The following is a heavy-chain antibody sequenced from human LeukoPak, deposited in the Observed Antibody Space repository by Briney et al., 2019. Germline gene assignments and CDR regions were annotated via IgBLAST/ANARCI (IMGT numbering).Heavy chain of an antibody. CDR1: GYTFTSYG. V-gene: IGHV1-18*01. Sequence: ASVKVSCKASGYTFTSYGISWVRQAPGQGLEWMGWISAYNGNTNYAQKPQGRVTMTTDTSTSTAYMELRSLRSDDTAVYYCARGERRYCSGGSCYAGFDYWGQGTLVTVSS. CDR3: ARGERRYCSGGSCYAGFDY. J-gene: IGHJ4*02. CDR2: ISAYNGNT. D-gene: IGHD2-15*01.